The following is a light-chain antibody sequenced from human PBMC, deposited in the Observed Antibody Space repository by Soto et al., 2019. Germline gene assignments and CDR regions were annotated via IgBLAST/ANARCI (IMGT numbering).Light chain of an antibody. CDR1: KLGDNN. J-gene: IGLJ1*01. V-gene: IGLV3-1*01. CDR3: QAWDSSTAYV. CDR2: QDS. Sequence: SYELTQPPSVSVSPGQTASITCSGDKLGDNNACGNQQKPGQSPVLVIYQDSKRPSGIPERFSGSNSGNTATLTISGTQAMDEADYYCQAWDSSTAYVFGTGTKLTVL.